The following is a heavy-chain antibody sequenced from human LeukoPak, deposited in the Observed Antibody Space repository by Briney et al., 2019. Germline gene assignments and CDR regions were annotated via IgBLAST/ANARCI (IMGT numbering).Heavy chain of an antibody. CDR2: IHHSGDT. CDR3: ARASNSGYYYFDY. J-gene: IGHJ4*02. Sequence: SETLSLTCTVSGGSISSYYWSWIRQPPGKGLEWIGTIHHSGDTYYNPSLKSRVTTSLDTSKNQFSLHLSSVTAADTALYYCARASNSGYYYFDYWGQGTLVTVSS. V-gene: IGHV4-59*04. CDR1: GGSISSYY. D-gene: IGHD3-22*01.